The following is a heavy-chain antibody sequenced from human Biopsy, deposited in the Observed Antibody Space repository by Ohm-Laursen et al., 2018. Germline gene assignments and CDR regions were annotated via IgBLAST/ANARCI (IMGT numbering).Heavy chain of an antibody. J-gene: IGHJ4*02. CDR1: GYTLTDLS. V-gene: IGHV1-24*01. CDR2: FAPENGKT. CDR3: AGDINNWNVNY. Sequence: ASVKVSCKVSGYTLTDLSMHWARQAPGKGLEWMGGFAPENGKTIYAQKFQGRVTMTEDTSTDTAYTELSNLRSEDTAVYYCAGDINNWNVNYWGQGTLVIVSS. D-gene: IGHD1-20*01.